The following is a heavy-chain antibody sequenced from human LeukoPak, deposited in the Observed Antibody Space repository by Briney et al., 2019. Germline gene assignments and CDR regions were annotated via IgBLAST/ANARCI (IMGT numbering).Heavy chain of an antibody. V-gene: IGHV3-73*01. D-gene: IGHD3-9*01. Sequence: GGSLRLSCAASGFTFSGSAMLWVRQASGKGLEWVGRIRSKANSYATAYAASVKGRFTISRDGSKNTAYLQMNSLKTEDTAVYYCTRQTYDILTGYYTFDYWGQGTLVTVSS. CDR3: TRQTYDILTGYYTFDY. CDR1: GFTFSGSA. J-gene: IGHJ4*02. CDR2: IRSKANSYAT.